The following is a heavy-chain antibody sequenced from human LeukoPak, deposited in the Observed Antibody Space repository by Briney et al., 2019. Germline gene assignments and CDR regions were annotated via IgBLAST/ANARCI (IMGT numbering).Heavy chain of an antibody. Sequence: GGSLRLSCAASGFTFDDYGMYWVRQAPGKGLDWVSFICGDGFSTYYADSVKGRFTISRDNSKNSLYLQMSSLRTEDTALYYCAKIGVTGGFDYWGQGTLVTVSS. V-gene: IGHV3-43*02. CDR1: GFTFDDYG. J-gene: IGHJ4*02. CDR3: AKIGVTGGFDY. CDR2: ICGDGFST. D-gene: IGHD2-21*02.